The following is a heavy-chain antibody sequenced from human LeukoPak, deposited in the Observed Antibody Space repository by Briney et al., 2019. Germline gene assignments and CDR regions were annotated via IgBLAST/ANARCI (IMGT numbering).Heavy chain of an antibody. J-gene: IGHJ4*02. D-gene: IGHD1-26*01. CDR3: AKDPSWASGVGATTGFDY. CDR2: ISYDGSNK. Sequence: GGSLRLSCAASGFTFSSYGMHWVRQAPGKGLEWVAVISYDGSNKYYADSVKGRFTISRDNSKNTLYLQMNSLRAEHTAVYYCAKDPSWASGVGATTGFDYWGQGTLVTVSS. CDR1: GFTFSSYG. V-gene: IGHV3-30*18.